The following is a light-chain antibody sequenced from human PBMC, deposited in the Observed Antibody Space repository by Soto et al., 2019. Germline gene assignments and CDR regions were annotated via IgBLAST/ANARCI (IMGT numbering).Light chain of an antibody. V-gene: IGLV2-14*01. CDR1: SSDVGGYNY. J-gene: IGLJ2*01. Sequence: QSAMTQPASVSGSPGRSITMSCTGTSSDVGGYNYVSWYQQHPGKAPKLMIYDVSNRPSGVSNRFSGSKSGNTASLTISGLQAEDEAEYYCSSYTSSSTPVFGGGTKLTVL. CDR3: SSYTSSSTPV. CDR2: DVS.